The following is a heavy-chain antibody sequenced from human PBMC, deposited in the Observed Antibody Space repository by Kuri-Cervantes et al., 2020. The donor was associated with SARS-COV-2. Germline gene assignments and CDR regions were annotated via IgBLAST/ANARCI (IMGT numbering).Heavy chain of an antibody. D-gene: IGHD4-17*01. Sequence: GGSLRLSCAASGFTVSNYYMNWVRQAPGKGLEWVSVIYSGGSTYYADSVKGRFTISRHNSKNTLYLQMNSLRAEDTAVYYCASQSMTTVTTSDAFDIWGQGTMVTVSS. CDR1: GFTVSNYY. J-gene: IGHJ3*02. V-gene: IGHV3-53*04. CDR2: IYSGGST. CDR3: ASQSMTTVTTSDAFDI.